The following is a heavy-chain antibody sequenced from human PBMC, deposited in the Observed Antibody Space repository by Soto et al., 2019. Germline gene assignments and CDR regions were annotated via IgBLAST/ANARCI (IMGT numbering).Heavy chain of an antibody. Sequence: SETLSLTGSVSGGSISGSYWSWIRQSPGKGLEWLGYVYYTGSTNYSPSLRSRVSISVDTSKNEFSLRLSSVTAADTAVYFCARSVAVPGAHIDYWGQGTQVTVSS. CDR2: VYYTGST. CDR1: GGSISGSY. D-gene: IGHD6-19*01. J-gene: IGHJ4*02. CDR3: ARSVAVPGAHIDY. V-gene: IGHV4-59*01.